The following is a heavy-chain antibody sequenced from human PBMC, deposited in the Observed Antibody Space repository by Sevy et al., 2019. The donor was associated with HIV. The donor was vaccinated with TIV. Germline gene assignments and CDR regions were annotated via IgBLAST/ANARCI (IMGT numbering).Heavy chain of an antibody. Sequence: GGSLRLSCAASGFTFSSYGMHWVRQAPGKGLEWVAVIWYDGSNKYYADSVKGRFTISRDNSKNTLYLQMNSLRAEDTAVYYCARERVGDTEAFDIWGQGTMVTVSS. J-gene: IGHJ3*02. CDR2: IWYDGSNK. CDR1: GFTFSSYG. D-gene: IGHD5-18*01. V-gene: IGHV3-33*01. CDR3: ARERVGDTEAFDI.